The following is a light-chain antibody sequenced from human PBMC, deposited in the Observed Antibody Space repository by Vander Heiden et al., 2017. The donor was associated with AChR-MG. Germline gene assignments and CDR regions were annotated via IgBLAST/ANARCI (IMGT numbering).Light chain of an antibody. J-gene: IGKJ2*01. CDR3: QEYDVRPFT. CDR1: QIIGKW. Sequence: DVQMTQSPRFLSASVGDKVTITCRASQIIGKWLAWYQQRPGKAPKALIYESSIAHVGVPSRFSGSRSGTEFNVTISGLQSDDSATYYCQEYDVRPFTFGLGTKVEI. CDR2: ESS. V-gene: IGKV1-5*03.